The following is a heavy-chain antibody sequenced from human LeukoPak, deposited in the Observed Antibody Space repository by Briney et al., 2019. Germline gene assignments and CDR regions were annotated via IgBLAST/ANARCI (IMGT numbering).Heavy chain of an antibody. CDR1: GYTFTGYY. V-gene: IGHV1-2*02. J-gene: IGHJ5*02. D-gene: IGHD6-13*01. Sequence: ASVKVSCMASGYTFTGYYMHWVRQAPGQGLEWMGWINPNSGDTNYSQKFQGRVSMTRDTSINTAYMELSRLTSDDTAMYYCARDNSSSWSIRNWFDPWGQGTLVTVSS. CDR2: INPNSGDT. CDR3: ARDNSSSWSIRNWFDP.